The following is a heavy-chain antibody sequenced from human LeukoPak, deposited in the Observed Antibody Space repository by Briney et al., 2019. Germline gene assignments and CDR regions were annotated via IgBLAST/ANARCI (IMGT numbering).Heavy chain of an antibody. CDR2: ISAYNGNT. D-gene: IGHD2-2*01. Sequence: ASVKVSCKASGYTFTSYVISWVRQAPGQGLEWMGWISAYNGNTNYAQKLQGRVTMTTDTSTSTAYMELRSLRSDDTAVYYCARDRFVVVPAAIGYWGQGTLVTVSS. CDR3: ARDRFVVVPAAIGY. CDR1: GYTFTSYV. J-gene: IGHJ4*02. V-gene: IGHV1-18*01.